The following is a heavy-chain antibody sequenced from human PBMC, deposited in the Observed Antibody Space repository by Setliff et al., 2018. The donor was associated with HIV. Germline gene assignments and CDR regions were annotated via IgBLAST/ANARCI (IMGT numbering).Heavy chain of an antibody. CDR1: GDTFSNSA. V-gene: IGHV1-69*05. D-gene: IGHD5-12*01. CDR3: ARDLNDRWLQQYWFFDL. Sequence: VASVKVSCKASGDTFSNSALTWVRQAPGQGLEWMGGIIPIFGTTTYAQKFQDRVTITTDESTTTFYMELSSLRSEDTALYFCARDLNDRWLQQYWFFDLWGRGTQVTVSS. J-gene: IGHJ2*01. CDR2: IIPIFGTT.